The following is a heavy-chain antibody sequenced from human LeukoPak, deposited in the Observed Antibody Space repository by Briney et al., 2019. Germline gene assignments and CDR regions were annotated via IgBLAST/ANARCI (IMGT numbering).Heavy chain of an antibody. CDR3: ARNYVWGNYRYFDY. D-gene: IGHD3-16*02. Sequence: GGSLRLSCAASGVTFSSYWMHWVRQAPGKGLVWVSRINSDGTSTSNADSVKGRFTISRDNAKNTLYLQMNSLRAEDTAVYYCARNYVWGNYRYFDYWGQGTLVTVSS. CDR1: GVTFSSYW. V-gene: IGHV3-74*01. J-gene: IGHJ4*02. CDR2: INSDGTST.